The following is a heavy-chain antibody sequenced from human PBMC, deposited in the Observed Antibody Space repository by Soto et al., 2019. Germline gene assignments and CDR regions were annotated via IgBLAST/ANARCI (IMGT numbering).Heavy chain of an antibody. CDR3: AREGAARGNWFDP. Sequence: QVQLVQSGAEVKKPGSSVKVSCKASGGTFSSYAISWVRQAPGQGLEWMGGIIPIFGTANYAQKFQGRVTITAXEXXSTAYMELSSLRSEDTAVYYCAREGAARGNWFDPWGQGTLVTVSS. V-gene: IGHV1-69*01. CDR2: IIPIFGTA. D-gene: IGHD6-6*01. J-gene: IGHJ5*02. CDR1: GGTFSSYA.